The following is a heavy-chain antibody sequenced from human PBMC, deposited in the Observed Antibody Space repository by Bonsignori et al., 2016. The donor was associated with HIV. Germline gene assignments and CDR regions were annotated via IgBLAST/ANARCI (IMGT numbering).Heavy chain of an antibody. Sequence: WVRQAPGQGLEWMGWINPNSGGTNYAQKFQGRVTMTRDTSISTAYMELSRLRSDDTAVYYCARDRGGDYYYYMDVWGKGTTVTVSS. D-gene: IGHD2-15*01. CDR2: INPNSGGT. J-gene: IGHJ6*03. CDR3: ARDRGGDYYYYMDV. V-gene: IGHV1-2*02.